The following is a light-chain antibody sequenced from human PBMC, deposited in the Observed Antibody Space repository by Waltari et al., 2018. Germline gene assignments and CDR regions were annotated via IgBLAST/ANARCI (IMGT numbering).Light chain of an antibody. J-gene: IGLJ2*01. CDR3: QSYDTSLGVV. V-gene: IGLV1-40*01. CDR1: WSNIGAGYD. CDR2: GVN. Sequence: QSVLTQPPSVSGAPGQRVTISCPGSWSNIGAGYDVHGYQQLPGKATTLLIYGVNTRPPGVPDRFFGSKSGSSASLAIPGLQPEDEADYYCQSYDTSLGVVFGGGTKVTVL.